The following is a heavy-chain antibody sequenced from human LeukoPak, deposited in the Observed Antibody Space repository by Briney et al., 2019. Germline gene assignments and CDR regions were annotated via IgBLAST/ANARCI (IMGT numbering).Heavy chain of an antibody. CDR3: AKVRGVITPYNWFDP. CDR1: GFTFSSHA. Sequence: GGSLRLSCAASGFTFSSHAMSWVRQAPGKGLEWVSAISGSGGSTYYADSVKGRFTISRDNSKNTLYLQMNSLRAEDTAVYYCAKVRGVITPYNWFDPWGQGTLVTVSS. CDR2: ISGSGGST. J-gene: IGHJ5*02. D-gene: IGHD3-10*01. V-gene: IGHV3-23*01.